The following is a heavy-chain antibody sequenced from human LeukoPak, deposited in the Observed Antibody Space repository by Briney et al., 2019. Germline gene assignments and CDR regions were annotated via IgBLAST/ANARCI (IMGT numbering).Heavy chain of an antibody. D-gene: IGHD1-26*01. CDR1: GYSISSGYY. Sequence: PSQTLSLTCTVSGYSISSGYYWGWIRQPPGKGLEWIGSIYHSGRTFYNPSLKSRVTISVDTSKNQFSLKLTSVTVADTAVYYCARRGYSGTFGYFQHWGQGTLVTVSS. CDR3: ARRGYSGTFGYFQH. CDR2: IYHSGRT. J-gene: IGHJ1*01. V-gene: IGHV4-38-2*02.